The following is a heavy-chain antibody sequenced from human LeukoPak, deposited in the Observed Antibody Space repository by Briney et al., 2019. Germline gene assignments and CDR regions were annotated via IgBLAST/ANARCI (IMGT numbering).Heavy chain of an antibody. D-gene: IGHD3-3*01. Sequence: PGGSLRLSCAASGFTFSSYWMHWVRQAPGKGLVWVSRINSDGSSISYADSVKGRFTISRDNAKNTLYLQMNSLRAEDTAVYYCARVGRVWSGYYPRYYYYYMDVWGKGTTVTFSS. V-gene: IGHV3-74*01. J-gene: IGHJ6*03. CDR2: INSDGSSI. CDR1: GFTFSSYW. CDR3: ARVGRVWSGYYPRYYYYYMDV.